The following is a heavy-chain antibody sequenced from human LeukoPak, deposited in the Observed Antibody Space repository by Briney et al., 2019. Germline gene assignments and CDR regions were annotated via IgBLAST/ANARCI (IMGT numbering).Heavy chain of an antibody. D-gene: IGHD2-21*02. Sequence: SETLSLTCAVYGGSFSGYYWSWIRQPPGKGLEWIGEINHSGSTNYNPSLKSRVTISVDTSKSQFSLKLSSVTAADTAVYYCARDPSPYCGGDCYSAPWGQGTLVTVSS. V-gene: IGHV4-34*01. CDR1: GGSFSGYY. CDR3: ARDPSPYCGGDCYSAP. CDR2: INHSGST. J-gene: IGHJ5*02.